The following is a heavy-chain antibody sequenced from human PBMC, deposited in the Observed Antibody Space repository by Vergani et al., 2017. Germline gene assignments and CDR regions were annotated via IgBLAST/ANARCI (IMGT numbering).Heavy chain of an antibody. CDR2: IGTAGDT. V-gene: IGHV3-13*01. D-gene: IGHD3-10*01. CDR3: ARVGRAMKYYMDV. Sequence: EVQLVESGGGLVQPGGSLRLSCAASGFTFSSYDMHWVRQATGKGLEWVSAIGTAGDTYYPGSVKGRFTISRDNAKNSLYLQMNSLRAEDTAVYYCARVGRAMKYYMDVWGKGTTVTVSS. J-gene: IGHJ6*03. CDR1: GFTFSSYD.